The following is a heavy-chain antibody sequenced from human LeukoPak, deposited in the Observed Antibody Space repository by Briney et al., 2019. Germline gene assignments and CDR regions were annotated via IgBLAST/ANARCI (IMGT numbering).Heavy chain of an antibody. J-gene: IGHJ4*02. V-gene: IGHV4-39*07. CDR2: IYYSGST. D-gene: IGHD1-26*01. CDR1: GGSISSSTYY. CDR3: AGGHRYSGSSGHDY. Sequence: PSETLSLTCTVSGGSISSSTYYWGWIRQPPGKGLEWIGSIYYSGSTYYNPSLKSRITISVDTSKNQFSLKLSSVTAADTAVYYCAGGHRYSGSSGHDYWGQGTLVTVSS.